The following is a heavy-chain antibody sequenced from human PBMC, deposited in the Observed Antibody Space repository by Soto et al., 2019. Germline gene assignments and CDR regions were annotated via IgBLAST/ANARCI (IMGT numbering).Heavy chain of an antibody. CDR3: HGYSY. J-gene: IGHJ4*02. CDR2: IYSGGST. CDR1: GFSVTANY. D-gene: IGHD5-12*01. V-gene: IGHV3-53*01. Sequence: EVPVVESGGGLIQPGGSLRLSCEVSGFSVTANYMSWVRQAPGKGLEWVSVIYSGGSTYYIDSVKGRFSISRDISKNTLYLQMNSLRAEDTAVYYCHGYSYWGQGTLVTVSS.